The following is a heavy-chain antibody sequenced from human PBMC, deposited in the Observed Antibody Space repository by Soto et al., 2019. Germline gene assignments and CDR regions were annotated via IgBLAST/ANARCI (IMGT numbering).Heavy chain of an antibody. J-gene: IGHJ4*02. CDR1: GFIFSIYN. CDR2: ISSSSTYT. CDR3: ASLSNSGYGLDY. Sequence: EVQLVESGGGLVKPGGSLRLSCAASGFIFSIYNMNWVRQAPGKGLEWVSSISSSSTYTYYADSLKGRFTISRDNSKNSLYMKMNSLRAEDTAVYYCASLSNSGYGLDYWGQGTLVTVSS. D-gene: IGHD3-9*01. V-gene: IGHV3-21*01.